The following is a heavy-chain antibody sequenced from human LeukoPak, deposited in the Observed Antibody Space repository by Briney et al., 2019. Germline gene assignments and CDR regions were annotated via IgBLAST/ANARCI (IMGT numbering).Heavy chain of an antibody. D-gene: IGHD2-8*01. CDR3: ARDRHCANGVCHSPPGMDV. J-gene: IGHJ6*02. CDR2: IWFDGKNE. CDR1: GFTFSSYG. Sequence: GRSLRLSCAASGFTFSSYGMHWVRQAPGKGLEWVADIWFDGKNEHFADSVRGRFTISRDNSKNTMYLQINSLRAEDTAVYYCARDRHCANGVCHSPPGMDVWGQGTTVTVSS. V-gene: IGHV3-33*01.